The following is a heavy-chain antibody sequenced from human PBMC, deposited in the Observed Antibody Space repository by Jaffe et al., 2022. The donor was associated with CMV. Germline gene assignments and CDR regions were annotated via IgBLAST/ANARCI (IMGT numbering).Heavy chain of an antibody. CDR2: IYYSGST. Sequence: QLQLQESGPGLVKPSETLSLTCTVSGGSISSSSYYWGWIRQPPGKGLEWIGSIYYSGSTYYNPSLKSRVTISVDTSKNQFSLKLSSVTAADTAVYYCARRGGDGYYYYMDVWGKGTTVTVSS. CDR1: GGSISSSSYY. CDR3: ARRGGDGYYYYMDV. V-gene: IGHV4-39*01. D-gene: IGHD2-21*01. J-gene: IGHJ6*03.